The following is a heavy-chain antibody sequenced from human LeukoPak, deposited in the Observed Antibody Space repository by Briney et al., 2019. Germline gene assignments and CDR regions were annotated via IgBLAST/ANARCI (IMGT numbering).Heavy chain of an antibody. V-gene: IGHV1-8*01. J-gene: IGHJ6*02. CDR2: MNPNSGNT. CDR3: ARGMGNYYYYGMDV. Sequence: CMNPNSGNTGYAQKFQGRVTMTRNTSITTAYMELSSLRSEDTAVYYCARGMGNYYYYGMDVWGQGTTVTVSS. D-gene: IGHD6-13*01.